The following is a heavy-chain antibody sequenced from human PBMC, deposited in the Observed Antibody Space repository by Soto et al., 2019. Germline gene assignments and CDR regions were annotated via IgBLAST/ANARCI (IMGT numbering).Heavy chain of an antibody. CDR1: GFTFSSYW. CDR2: INSDGSST. V-gene: IGHV3-74*01. Sequence: GGSLRLSCAASGFTFSSYWMHWVRQAPGKGLVWVSRINSDGSSTSYADSVKGRFTISRDNAKNTLYLQMDSLRAEDTAVYYCARESSGWYFFDYWGQGTLVTVS. J-gene: IGHJ4*02. D-gene: IGHD6-19*01. CDR3: ARESSGWYFFDY.